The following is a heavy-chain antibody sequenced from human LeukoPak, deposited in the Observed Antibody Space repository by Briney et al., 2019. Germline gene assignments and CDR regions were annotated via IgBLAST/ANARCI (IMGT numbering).Heavy chain of an antibody. J-gene: IGHJ4*02. D-gene: IGHD1-26*01. V-gene: IGHV3-66*01. CDR3: ATWVGAHFDY. CDR2: IYSGGGT. CDR1: GFTVSSSY. Sequence: GGSLRLSCAASGFTVSSSYMNWVRQAPGKGLEWVSLIYSGGGTYYADSVKGRFTISRDNSKNTLYLQMNTLRAEDTAVYFCATWVGAHFDYWGQGTLVTVSS.